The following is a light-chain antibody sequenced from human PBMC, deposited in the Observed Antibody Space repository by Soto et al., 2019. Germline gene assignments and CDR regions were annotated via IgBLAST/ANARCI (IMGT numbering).Light chain of an antibody. CDR1: SSDVGRYNY. J-gene: IGLJ1*01. Sequence: QSALTQPASVSGSPGQSITISCTGTSSDVGRYNYVSWYQQHPGKAPKLMIYEVTNRPSGVSNRFSGSKSGSTASLSISGLQAEDEADYYCSSYTRTTRTSTLYVFGTGTKLTVL. V-gene: IGLV2-14*01. CDR3: SSYTRTTRTSTLYV. CDR2: EVT.